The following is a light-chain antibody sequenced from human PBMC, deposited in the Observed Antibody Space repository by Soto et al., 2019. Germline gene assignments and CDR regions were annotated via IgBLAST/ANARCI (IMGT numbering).Light chain of an antibody. J-gene: IGKJ1*01. CDR3: QQSYRTTWT. Sequence: IQLTQSASSVSASVGDSVTITCRASQGLXSGLAWYQQKPGKAPNILXYAASSLHRGVPSRLSGSGSGTDFTLTISSLHPEYFATYYCQQSYRTTWTFGQGTKVDIK. V-gene: IGKV1-12*01. CDR2: AAS. CDR1: QGLXSG.